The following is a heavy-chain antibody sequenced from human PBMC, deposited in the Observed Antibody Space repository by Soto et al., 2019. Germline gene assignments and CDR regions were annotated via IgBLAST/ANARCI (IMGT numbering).Heavy chain of an antibody. CDR2: MHYSGST. D-gene: IGHD6-13*01. Sequence: PSETLSLTCTVSGVSFRSSDYYWGWIRQPPNKGLEWIGSMHYSGSTFYNPSLKSRVSISVDTSKNQFSLKLTSVTAADTAFYYYARPGYSSNWFWFDTWGQGTLVTVSS. CDR1: GVSFRSSDYY. CDR3: ARPGYSSNWFWFDT. J-gene: IGHJ5*02. V-gene: IGHV4-39*01.